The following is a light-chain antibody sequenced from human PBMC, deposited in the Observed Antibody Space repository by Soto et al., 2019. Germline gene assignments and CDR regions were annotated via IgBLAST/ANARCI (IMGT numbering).Light chain of an antibody. CDR1: SSNIGGNS. Sequence: QSVMTQPPSVSAAPGQKVTISCSGSSSNIGGNSVSWYQQLPGTAPKLLIYDDNKRPSGIPDRFSGAKSGTSATLGITVFQTGDEADYYCGSWESSLSAYVCGTGTKLTVL. CDR2: DDN. CDR3: GSWESSLSAYV. V-gene: IGLV1-51*01. J-gene: IGLJ1*01.